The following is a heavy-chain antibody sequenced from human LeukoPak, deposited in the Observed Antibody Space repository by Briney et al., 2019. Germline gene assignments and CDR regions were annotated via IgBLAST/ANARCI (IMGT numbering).Heavy chain of an antibody. CDR2: INHSGST. Sequence: SETLSLTCAVYGGSFSGYYWSWIRQPPGKGLEWIGEINHSGSTNYNPSLKSRVTISVDTSKNQFSLKLSSVTAADTAVYYCARGASFQGYYYYYGMDVWGQGTTVTVSS. CDR1: GGSFSGYY. J-gene: IGHJ6*02. D-gene: IGHD3-16*01. V-gene: IGHV4-34*01. CDR3: ARGASFQGYYYYYGMDV.